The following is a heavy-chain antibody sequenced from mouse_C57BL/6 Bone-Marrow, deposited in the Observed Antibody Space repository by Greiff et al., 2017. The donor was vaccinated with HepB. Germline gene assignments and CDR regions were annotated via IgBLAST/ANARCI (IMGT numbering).Heavy chain of an antibody. D-gene: IGHD1-1*01. CDR2: FHPYNDDT. CDR3: ASGSYGSSYKAWFAY. CDR1: GYTFTTYP. V-gene: IGHV1-47*01. J-gene: IGHJ3*01. Sequence: QVQLKQSGAELVKPGASVKMSCKASGYTFTTYPIEWMKQNHGKSLEWIGNFHPYNDDTKYNEKFKGKATLTVEKSSSTVYLELSRLTSYDSAVYYCASGSYGSSYKAWFAYWGQGTLVTVSA.